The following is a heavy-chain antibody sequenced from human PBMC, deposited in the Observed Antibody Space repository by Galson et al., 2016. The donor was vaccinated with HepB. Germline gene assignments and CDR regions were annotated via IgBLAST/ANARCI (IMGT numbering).Heavy chain of an antibody. CDR1: EFSFDTPGVG. CDR2: VYWDDDK. CDR3: GQYRSRSAWYPY. Sequence: PALVKPTQTLTLTCTFSEFSFDTPGVGVGWIRQPPGKALEWLALVYWDDDKRYSPSLKNRLTVTKDSSRDQVVLTMTSMDAVDTATYYCGQYRSRSAWYPYWGQGILVTVSS. D-gene: IGHD6-19*01. J-gene: IGHJ4*02. V-gene: IGHV2-5*02.